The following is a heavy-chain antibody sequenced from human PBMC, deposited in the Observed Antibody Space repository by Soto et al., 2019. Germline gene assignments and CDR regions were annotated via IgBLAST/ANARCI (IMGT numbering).Heavy chain of an antibody. Sequence: QVQLVQSGAEVKKPGSSVKVSCKASGGTFSSYAISWVRQAPGQGLEWMGGIIPIFGTANYAQKFQGRVTITADESTSKAYMELSSLRSEDTAVYYCARGVVLVPAAIDWFDPWGQGTLVTVSS. V-gene: IGHV1-69*12. CDR3: ARGVVLVPAAIDWFDP. D-gene: IGHD2-2*01. J-gene: IGHJ5*02. CDR2: IIPIFGTA. CDR1: GGTFSSYA.